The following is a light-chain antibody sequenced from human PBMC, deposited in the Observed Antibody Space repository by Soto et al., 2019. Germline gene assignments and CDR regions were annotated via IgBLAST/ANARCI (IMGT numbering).Light chain of an antibody. CDR3: CSYAGRATYV. V-gene: IGLV2-23*02. J-gene: IGLJ2*01. Sequence: QSALTQPASVSGSPGQSITISCTGTSSDVGSYNLVSWYQQYPGKAPKLIIFEVFKRPSGVSHRFSGSKSGNTASLTISGLQAEDEANYYCCSYAGRATYVFGGGTQLTVL. CDR2: EVF. CDR1: SSDVGSYNL.